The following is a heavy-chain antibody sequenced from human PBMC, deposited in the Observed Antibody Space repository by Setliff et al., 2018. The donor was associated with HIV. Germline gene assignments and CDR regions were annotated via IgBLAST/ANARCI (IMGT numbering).Heavy chain of an antibody. V-gene: IGHV4-31*03. CDR2: IYYSGST. CDR3: ARATFEQLGNFDY. J-gene: IGHJ4*02. Sequence: SETLSLTCTVSGGSISSGAYYWNWIRQHHQHPGKGLEWIGYIYYSGSTYYNPSLKSRVTISVDTSKNQFSLKLSSVTAADTAVYYCARATFEQLGNFDYWGQGTLVTVSS. D-gene: IGHD6-6*01. CDR1: GGSISSGAYY.